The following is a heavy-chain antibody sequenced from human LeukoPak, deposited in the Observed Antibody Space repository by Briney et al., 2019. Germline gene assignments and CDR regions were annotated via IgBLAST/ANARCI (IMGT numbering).Heavy chain of an antibody. Sequence: GGSLRLSCAASGFTFSGYPMTWVRQAPGEGLEWVSSISGRSERIFYADSVKGRFTISRDNSKNTLYLRMDSLRAEDTAIYYCAKYVLVTGADTFDIWGQGTMVTVSS. D-gene: IGHD2-21*02. CDR1: GFTFSGYP. CDR2: ISGRSERI. CDR3: AKYVLVTGADTFDI. V-gene: IGHV3-23*01. J-gene: IGHJ3*02.